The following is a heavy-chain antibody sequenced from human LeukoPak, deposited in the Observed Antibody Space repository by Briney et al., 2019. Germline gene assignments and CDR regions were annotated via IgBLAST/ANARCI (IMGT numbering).Heavy chain of an antibody. V-gene: IGHV1-2*06. CDR2: INPNSGGT. Sequence: ASVKVSCKASGYTFTGYYMHWVRQAPGQGLEWMGRINPNSGGTNYAQKFQGRVTMTRDTSISTAYMELSSLRSDDTAVYYCARSPYSYGFTSDYWGQGTLVTVSS. J-gene: IGHJ4*02. CDR3: ARSPYSYGFTSDY. CDR1: GYTFTGYY. D-gene: IGHD5-18*01.